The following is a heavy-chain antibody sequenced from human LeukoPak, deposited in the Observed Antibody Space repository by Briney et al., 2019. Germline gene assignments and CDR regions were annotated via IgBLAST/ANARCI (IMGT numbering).Heavy chain of an antibody. Sequence: GGSLRLSCAGSGLIFGGSSMHWVRQAPGKGLEWVGRARSRGNRYATLYAASVKGRFTISRDDSMNTAFLQMNSLKSEDTAVYYCTRQVTTMTLRSGSNWFDPWGQGTLVTVSS. CDR1: GLIFGGSS. V-gene: IGHV3-73*01. J-gene: IGHJ5*02. CDR2: ARSRGNRYAT. CDR3: TRQVTTMTLRSGSNWFDP. D-gene: IGHD4-17*01.